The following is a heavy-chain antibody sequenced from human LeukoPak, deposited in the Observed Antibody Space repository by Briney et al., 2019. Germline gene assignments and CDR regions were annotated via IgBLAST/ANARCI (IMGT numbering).Heavy chain of an antibody. CDR3: AKASSSAYYNYYMAV. CDR2: ICWNRGSI. V-gene: IGHV3-9*01. J-gene: IGHJ6*03. D-gene: IGHD6-6*01. Sequence: GLSLRLSCAASGFIFDEYAMHWGRRGPGKGLEWGSGICWNRGSIGYADSAGGRFTISRDNAKNSLYLQMNSLRAEATALYYCAKASSSAYYNYYMAVWGKGTTVTVSS. CDR1: GFIFDEYA.